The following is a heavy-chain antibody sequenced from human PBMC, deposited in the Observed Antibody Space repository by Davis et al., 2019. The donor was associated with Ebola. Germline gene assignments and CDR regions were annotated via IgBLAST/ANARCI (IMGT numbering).Heavy chain of an antibody. V-gene: IGHV3-21*04. J-gene: IGHJ4*02. CDR3: AKDGAGGSYLYFDY. CDR2: ISSSSSYI. Sequence: PGGSLRLSCAASGFTVSSNYMNWVRQAPGKGLEWVSSISSSSSYIYYADSVKGRFTISKDNSKNTLYLQMNSLRAEDTAVYYCAKDGAGGSYLYFDYWGQGTLVTVSS. D-gene: IGHD1-26*01. CDR1: GFTVSSNY.